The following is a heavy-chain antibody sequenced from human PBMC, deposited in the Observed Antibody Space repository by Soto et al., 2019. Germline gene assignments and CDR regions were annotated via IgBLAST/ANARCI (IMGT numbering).Heavy chain of an antibody. D-gene: IGHD1-1*01. J-gene: IGHJ4*02. CDR3: ATLRGSTPGATFPFDF. V-gene: IGHV5-51*01. Sequence: PGESLNISCTASGYSFTNYCIGWVRQLPGKGLDWMGIIYPGDSETRYSPSFQGQVIISADKSTSTASLHWSSLKASDTAMYYYATLRGSTPGATFPFDFWGQGTLVTVSS. CDR2: IYPGDSET. CDR1: GYSFTNYC.